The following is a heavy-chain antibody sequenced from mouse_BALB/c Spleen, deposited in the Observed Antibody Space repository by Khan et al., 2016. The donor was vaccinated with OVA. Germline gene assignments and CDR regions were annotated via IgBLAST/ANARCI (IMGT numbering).Heavy chain of an antibody. CDR3: ARICGGDFDY. CDR2: ISYSGNT. J-gene: IGHJ2*01. Sequence: EVELVESGPGLVKPSQSLSITYTVTGYSITSDYAWNWIRQFPGNKLEWLGFISYSGNTNYNPSLKSRISITRDTSKNQFFLQLNSVTTEDTATYYFARICGGDFDYWGQGTTLTVSS. V-gene: IGHV3-2*02. CDR1: GYSITSDYA.